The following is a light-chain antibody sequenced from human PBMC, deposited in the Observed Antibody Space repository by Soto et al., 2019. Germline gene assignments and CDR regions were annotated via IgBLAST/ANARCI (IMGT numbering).Light chain of an antibody. CDR3: QQYGSSPWT. J-gene: IGKJ1*01. CDR1: EGVASNY. Sequence: VVLTQSPGPLSLSPGERAALCCRASEGVASNYLAWYQQKPGQAPRLLIYGASSRATGVPDRFSGSGSGTDFTLTISRLEPEDFGVYYCQQYGSSPWTSGQGTKVDIK. CDR2: GAS. V-gene: IGKV3-20*01.